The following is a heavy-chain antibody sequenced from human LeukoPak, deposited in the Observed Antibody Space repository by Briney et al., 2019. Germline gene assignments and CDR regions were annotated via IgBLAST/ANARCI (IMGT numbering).Heavy chain of an antibody. V-gene: IGHV3-30-3*01. D-gene: IGHD3-22*01. CDR2: ISYDGSNK. J-gene: IGHJ4*02. CDR1: GFTFSSYA. Sequence: GGSLRLSCAASGFTFSSYAMHWVRQAPGKGLEWVAVISYDGSNKYYADSVKGRFTISRDNSKNTLYLQMNSLRAEDTAVYYCARATVSSGYRDTNFDYWGQGTLVTVPS. CDR3: ARATVSSGYRDTNFDY.